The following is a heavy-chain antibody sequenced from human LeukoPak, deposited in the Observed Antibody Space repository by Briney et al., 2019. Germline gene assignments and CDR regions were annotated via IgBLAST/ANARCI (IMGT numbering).Heavy chain of an antibody. Sequence: ASVKVSCKASGYTFTGYYMHWVRQAPGQGLEWTGWINPNSGGTNYAQKFQGRVTMTRDTSISTAYMELSRLRSDDTAVYYCARDLTSFGSFDYWGQGTLVTVSS. J-gene: IGHJ4*02. V-gene: IGHV1-2*02. CDR3: ARDLTSFGSFDY. CDR2: INPNSGGT. CDR1: GYTFTGYY. D-gene: IGHD3-10*01.